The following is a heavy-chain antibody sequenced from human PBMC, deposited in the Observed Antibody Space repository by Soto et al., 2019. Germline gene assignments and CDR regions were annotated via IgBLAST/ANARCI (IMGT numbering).Heavy chain of an antibody. CDR1: GFTFSSYG. CDR3: ARGRPVPY. D-gene: IGHD3-10*01. V-gene: IGHV3-7*01. CDR2: VNQDGGEK. Sequence: EVQLVESGGGLVQPGGSLRLSCAASGFTFSSYGMSWVRQAPGKGLEWGANVNQDGGEKFYVDSVKGRFTIPRDNAMNSMYLQMNSLRAEDTAVYYCARGRPVPYWGQGTLVTVSS. J-gene: IGHJ4*02.